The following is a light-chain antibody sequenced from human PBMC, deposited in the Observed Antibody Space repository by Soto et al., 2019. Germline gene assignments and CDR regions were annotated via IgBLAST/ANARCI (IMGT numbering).Light chain of an antibody. V-gene: IGKV3-20*01. CDR2: DAS. CDR3: QQYGSSSYT. J-gene: IGKJ2*01. Sequence: EIVLTQSPGTLSLSPGERATLSCRASQSVSSSYLAWYQQKPGQAPRLLIYDASSRATGIPDTFSGSGSGTDFTLTISRMEPEAFAVYYCQQYGSSSYTFGRGTKLEIK. CDR1: QSVSSSY.